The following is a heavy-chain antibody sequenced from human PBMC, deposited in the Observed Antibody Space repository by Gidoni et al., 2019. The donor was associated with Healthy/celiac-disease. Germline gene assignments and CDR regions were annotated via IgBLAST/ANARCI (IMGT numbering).Heavy chain of an antibody. Sequence: QVQLQQWGAGLLKPSETLSLTCAVYGGSFSGYYWSWIRQPPGKGLEWIGEINHSGSTNYNPSLKSRGTISVDTSKNQFSLKLSSVTAADTAVYYCARDGGSSGSAFDIWGQGTMVTVSS. J-gene: IGHJ3*02. CDR1: GGSFSGYY. V-gene: IGHV4-34*01. D-gene: IGHD2-15*01. CDR3: ARDGGSSGSAFDI. CDR2: INHSGST.